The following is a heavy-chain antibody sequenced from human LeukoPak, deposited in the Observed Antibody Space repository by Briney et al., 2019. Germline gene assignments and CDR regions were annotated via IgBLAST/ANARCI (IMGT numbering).Heavy chain of an antibody. J-gene: IGHJ3*02. Sequence: GALRLSCAASGFTFTSYTMHWVRQAPGKGLEWVALISYDGSNKYYADSVKGRFTISRDNSKNTLYLQMNSLRAEDTAVYYCAKAWTWEPRDCDAFDIWGQGTMVTVSS. CDR3: AKAWTWEPRDCDAFDI. CDR2: ISYDGSNK. D-gene: IGHD1-26*01. CDR1: GFTFTSYT. V-gene: IGHV3-30-3*01.